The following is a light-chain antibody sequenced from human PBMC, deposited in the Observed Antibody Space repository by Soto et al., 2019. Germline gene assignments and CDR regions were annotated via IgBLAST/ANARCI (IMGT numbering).Light chain of an antibody. J-gene: IGKJ2*01. Sequence: DIQMTQSPSSLSASVGDRVTVSCRASQSINSYLNWYQQKPGKAPTLLIYSASSLEEGVPSRFSGSGSGTEFTLTISSLQPEDCATYSCQQTYTTPYTFGQGTKLEIK. CDR2: SAS. CDR1: QSINSY. CDR3: QQTYTTPYT. V-gene: IGKV1-39*01.